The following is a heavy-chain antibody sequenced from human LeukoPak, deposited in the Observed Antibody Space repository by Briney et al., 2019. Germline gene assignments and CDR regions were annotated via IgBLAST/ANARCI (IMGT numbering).Heavy chain of an antibody. J-gene: IGHJ6*02. D-gene: IGHD4/OR15-4a*01. CDR2: ISSSGSYI. V-gene: IGHV3-21*01. CDR3: AREVGVVPGANHYYYYGMDV. CDR1: ESTFSSYS. Sequence: GGSLRLSCAASESTFSSYSMNWVRQAPGKGLEWVSSISSSGSYIYYADSVKGRFTISRDNAKNSLYLQMSSLRAEDTAVYYCAREVGVVPGANHYYYYGMDVWGQGTTVTVSS.